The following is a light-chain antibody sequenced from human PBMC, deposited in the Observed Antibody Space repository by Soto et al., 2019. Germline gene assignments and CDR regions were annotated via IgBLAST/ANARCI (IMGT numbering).Light chain of an antibody. CDR1: QSISNY. J-gene: IGKJ1*01. V-gene: IGKV3-20*01. Sequence: EIVLTQSPATLSLSPGERATLSCRASQSISNYLAWYQQRPGQAPRLLIYGASSRATGIPDRFSGSGSGTDFTLTISRLEPEDVAVYYCLHYGGSHRTFGQGTKVDIK. CDR2: GAS. CDR3: LHYGGSHRT.